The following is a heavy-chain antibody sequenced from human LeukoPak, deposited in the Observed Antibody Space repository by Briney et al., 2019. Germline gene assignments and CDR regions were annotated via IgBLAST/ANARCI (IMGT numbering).Heavy chain of an antibody. V-gene: IGHV1-2*02. CDR2: INPNSGGT. CDR1: GYTFTGYY. CDR3: ARGPFRDSSSWYYFDY. J-gene: IGHJ4*02. D-gene: IGHD6-13*01. Sequence: WASVKVSCKASGYTFTGYYMHWVRQAPGQGLEWMGWINPNSGGTNYAQKFQGRVTMTRDTSISTAYMELSRLRSDDTAVYYCARGPFRDSSSWYYFDYWGQGTLVTVSS.